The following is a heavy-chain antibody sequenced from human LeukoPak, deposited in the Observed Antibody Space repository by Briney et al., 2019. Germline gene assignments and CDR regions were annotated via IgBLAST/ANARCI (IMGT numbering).Heavy chain of an antibody. CDR3: ARGVGPQLRFDP. D-gene: IGHD1-1*01. J-gene: IGHJ5*02. CDR1: GGSISSYY. V-gene: IGHV4-59*01. CDR2: IYYSGST. Sequence: SETLSLTCTVSGGSISSYYWSWIRQPPGKGLEWIGYIYYSGSTNYNPSLKSRVTISVDTSKNQFSLKLSSVTAADTAVYYCARGVGPQLRFDPWGQGTLVTVSS.